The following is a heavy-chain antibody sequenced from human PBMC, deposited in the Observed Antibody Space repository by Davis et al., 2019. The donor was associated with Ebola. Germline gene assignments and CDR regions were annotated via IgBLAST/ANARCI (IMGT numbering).Heavy chain of an antibody. D-gene: IGHD1-1*01. CDR3: ASFPDDTRSFGMDV. J-gene: IGHJ6*02. V-gene: IGHV1-69*04. CDR1: GGTFSSYA. CDR2: IIPILGIA. Sequence: SVKVSCKASGGTFSSYAISWVRQAPGQGLEWMGRIIPILGIANYAQKFQGRVTITADKSTSTAYMKLSSLRSEDTAVYYCASFPDDTRSFGMDVWGQGTTVTVSS.